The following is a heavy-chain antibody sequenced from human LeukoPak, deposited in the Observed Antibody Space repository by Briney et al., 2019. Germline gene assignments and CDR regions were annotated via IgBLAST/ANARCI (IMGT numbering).Heavy chain of an antibody. Sequence: SETLSLTCTVSGGSISSYYWSWIRQPPGRGLEWIGYIYYSGSTNYNPSLKSRVTISVDTSKNQFSLELSSVTAADTAVYYCARGLSGSYYVALDYWGQGTLVTVSS. CDR2: IYYSGST. CDR3: ARGLSGSYYVALDY. V-gene: IGHV4-59*01. J-gene: IGHJ4*02. D-gene: IGHD1-26*01. CDR1: GGSISSYY.